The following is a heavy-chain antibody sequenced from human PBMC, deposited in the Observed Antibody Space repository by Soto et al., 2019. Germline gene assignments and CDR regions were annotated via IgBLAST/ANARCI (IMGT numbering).Heavy chain of an antibody. Sequence: PSETLSLTCTVSGGSISSSSYYWGWIRQPPGKGLEWIGSIYYSGSTYYNPSLKSRVTISVDTSKNQFSLKLSSVTAADTAVYYCARHSTIQWELLTSCFDYWGQGTLVTVSS. V-gene: IGHV4-39*01. CDR1: GGSISSSSYY. CDR2: IYYSGST. D-gene: IGHD1-26*01. J-gene: IGHJ4*02. CDR3: ARHSTIQWELLTSCFDY.